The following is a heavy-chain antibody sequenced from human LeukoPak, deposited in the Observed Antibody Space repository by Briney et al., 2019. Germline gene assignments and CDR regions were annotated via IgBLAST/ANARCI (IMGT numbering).Heavy chain of an antibody. V-gene: IGHV3-23*01. J-gene: IGHJ4*02. CDR2: ISGSGGST. CDR3: AKVSMTTVTYDY. D-gene: IGHD4-17*01. CDR1: GFTFSSYA. Sequence: GGSLRLSCAASGFTFSSYAMSWVRQAPGRGLEWVSAISGSGGSTYYADSVEGRFTISRDNSKNTLYLQMNSLRAEDTAVYYCAKVSMTTVTYDYWGQGTLVTVSS.